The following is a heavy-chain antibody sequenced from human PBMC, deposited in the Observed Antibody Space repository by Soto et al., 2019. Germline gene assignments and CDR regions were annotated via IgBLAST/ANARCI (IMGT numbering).Heavy chain of an antibody. CDR1: GGAFSSYA. CDR3: ARYEYDSSGYHAFDI. V-gene: IGHV1-69*13. J-gene: IGHJ3*02. D-gene: IGHD3-22*01. CDR2: IIPIFGTA. Sequence: SVKVSCKASGGAFSSYAISWVRQAPGQGLEWMGGIIPIFGTANYAQKFQGRVTITADESTSTAYMELSSLRSEDTAVYYCARYEYDSSGYHAFDIWGQGTMVPVSS.